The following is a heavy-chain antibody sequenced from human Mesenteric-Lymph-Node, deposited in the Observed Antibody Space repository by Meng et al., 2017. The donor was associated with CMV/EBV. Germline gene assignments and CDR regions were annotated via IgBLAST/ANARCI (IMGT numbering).Heavy chain of an antibody. V-gene: IGHV3-7*01. J-gene: IGHJ4*02. CDR2: IKQDGSEQ. CDR1: GFTFSRYW. Sequence: GGSLRLSCAASGFTFSRYWMSWVRQAPGKGLEWVANIKQDGSEQYYVDSVEGRFTISRDNAKNSLYLQMNSLRAEDTAVYYCARDRVGRYSYGSSIDYWGQGTLVTVSS. CDR3: ARDRVGRYSYGSSIDY. D-gene: IGHD5-18*01.